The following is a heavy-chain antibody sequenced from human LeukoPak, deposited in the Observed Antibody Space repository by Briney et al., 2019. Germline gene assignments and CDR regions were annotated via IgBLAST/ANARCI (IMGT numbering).Heavy chain of an antibody. CDR1: GITLSNYG. D-gene: IGHD6-13*01. CDR2: ISGSGGST. CDR3: AKDAGRSSWYRLPYYYYYYMDV. V-gene: IGHV3-23*01. J-gene: IGHJ6*03. Sequence: GGSLRLSCAVSGITLSNYGMSCVRQAPEKGLEWGSAISGSGGSTYYADSVKGRFTISRDNSKNTLYLQLNSLRAEDTGVYYCAKDAGRSSWYRLPYYYYYYMDVWGKGTTVTVSS.